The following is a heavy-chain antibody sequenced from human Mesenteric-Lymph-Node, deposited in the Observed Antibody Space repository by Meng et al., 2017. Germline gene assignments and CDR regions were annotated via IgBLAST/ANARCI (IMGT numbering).Heavy chain of an antibody. Sequence: GHLVESGGGLVQPGGSLRLSCAASGFTLDSYWMHWVRQAPGKGLVWVSGINSDGSVIRYVDSVRGRFTISRDNAKNTLYLQMDSLTGEDTAVYYCISETGMGHWGQGTLVTVSS. CDR2: INSDGSVI. V-gene: IGHV3-74*01. CDR3: ISETGMGH. D-gene: IGHD5-18*01. CDR1: GFTLDSYW. J-gene: IGHJ4*02.